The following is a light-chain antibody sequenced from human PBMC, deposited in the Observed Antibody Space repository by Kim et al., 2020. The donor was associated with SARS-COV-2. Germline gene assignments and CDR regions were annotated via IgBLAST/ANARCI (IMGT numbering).Light chain of an antibody. Sequence: PGQRATRPCRAGHTVTSRQLVWYQQSPGQPPSLLIWSSSNRATGIPDRFIGSGSGTDFTLTISRLEPEDFAVYYCQHYCYSRPITFGQGTRLEIK. J-gene: IGKJ5*01. V-gene: IGKV3-20*01. CDR2: SSS. CDR3: QHYCYSRPIT. CDR1: HTVTSRQ.